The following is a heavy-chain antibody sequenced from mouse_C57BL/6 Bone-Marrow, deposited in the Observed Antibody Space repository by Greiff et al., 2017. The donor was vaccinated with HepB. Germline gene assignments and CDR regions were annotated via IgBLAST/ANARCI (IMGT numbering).Heavy chain of an antibody. CDR1: GIDFSRYW. V-gene: IGHV4-1*01. Sequence: EVKLVESGGGLVQPGGSLKLSCAASGIDFSRYWMSWVRRATGKGLEWIGEINPDSSTINYAPSLKDKFIISRDNAKNTLYLQMSKVRSEDTALYYCARPNWARVPHWYFDGWGTGTTVTVSS. J-gene: IGHJ1*03. D-gene: IGHD4-1*01. CDR3: ARPNWARVPHWYFDG. CDR2: INPDSSTI.